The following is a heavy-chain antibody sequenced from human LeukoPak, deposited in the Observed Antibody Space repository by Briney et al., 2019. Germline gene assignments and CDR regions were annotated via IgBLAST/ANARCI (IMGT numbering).Heavy chain of an antibody. J-gene: IGHJ4*02. V-gene: IGHV3-15*01. D-gene: IGHD3-10*01. CDR2: IKSKTDGGTT. CDR3: TTAGAVGLWFLKSFDY. Sequence: AGGSLRLSCAASGFTFSNAWMSWVRQAPGKGLEWVGRIKSKTDGGTTDYAAPVKGRFTISRDDSKNTLYLQMNSLKTEDTAVYYCTTAGAVGLWFLKSFDYWGQGTLVTVSS. CDR1: GFTFSNAW.